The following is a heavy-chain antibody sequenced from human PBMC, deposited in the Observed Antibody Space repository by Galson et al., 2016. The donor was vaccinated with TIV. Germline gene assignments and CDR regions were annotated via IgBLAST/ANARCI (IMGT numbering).Heavy chain of an antibody. CDR2: ISSDRTNE. D-gene: IGHD5-24*01. V-gene: IGHV3-33*01. Sequence: SLRLSCAASGFTFRSYGLHWVRQAPGKGLEWVALISSDRTNEYYADSVKGRFTISRDNSKHTVYLQMNSLRVEDTAMYFCARDRDGDATGDYWGQGTLVTVSS. CDR1: GFTFRSYG. CDR3: ARDRDGDATGDY. J-gene: IGHJ4*02.